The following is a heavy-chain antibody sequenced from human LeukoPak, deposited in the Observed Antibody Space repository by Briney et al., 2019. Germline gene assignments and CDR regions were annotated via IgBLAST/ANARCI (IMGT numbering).Heavy chain of an antibody. CDR3: ARTSGVFSNSYV. D-gene: IGHD3-9*01. Sequence: SETLSLTCTVSGGSISSYYWSWIRQPPGKGLEWIGSIYHSGSTYYNPSLKSRVTISVDTSKNQFSLKLSSVTAADTAVYYCARTSGVFSNSYVWGKGTTVTVSS. CDR2: IYHSGST. V-gene: IGHV4-59*08. CDR1: GGSISSYY. J-gene: IGHJ6*04.